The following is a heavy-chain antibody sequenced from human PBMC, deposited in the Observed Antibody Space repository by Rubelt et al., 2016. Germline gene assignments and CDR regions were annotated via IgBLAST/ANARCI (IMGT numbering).Heavy chain of an antibody. V-gene: IGHV3-30*04. CDR2: ISYDGSNK. D-gene: IGHD5-18*01. CDR1: GFTFSSYA. J-gene: IGHJ4*02. Sequence: QVQLVESGGGVVQPGRSLRLSCAASGFTFSSYAMHWVRQAPGKGLEWVAVISYDGSNKYYADSVKGRYTISRDNSKNTLYLQMNSLRAEDTAVYYCARAFFERGYFPLNRYWGQGTLVTVSS. CDR3: ARAFFERGYFPLNRY.